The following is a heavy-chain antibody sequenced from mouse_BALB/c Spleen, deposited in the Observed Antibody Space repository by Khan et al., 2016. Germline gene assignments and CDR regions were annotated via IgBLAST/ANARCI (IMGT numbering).Heavy chain of an antibody. J-gene: IGHJ2*01. CDR1: GYTFTSYT. V-gene: IGHV1-4*01. CDR2: VNPSNDYT. D-gene: IGHD2-3*01. CDR3: AREGWLLGFVDY. Sequence: QVQLQQSGAELARPGASVKMSCKASGYTFTSYTMFLVKQRPGQGLEWLGYVNPSNDYTDYNQKFKDKATLPADKSSSTAYMQLNSLTSEDSAVYYCAREGWLLGFVDYWGRGTTLTVSS.